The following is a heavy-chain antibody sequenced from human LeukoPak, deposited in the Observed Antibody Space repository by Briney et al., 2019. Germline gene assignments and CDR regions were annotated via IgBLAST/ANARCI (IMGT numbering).Heavy chain of an antibody. J-gene: IGHJ6*03. CDR2: INHSGIT. D-gene: IGHD2-8*01. V-gene: IGHV4-34*01. CDR3: ATNGYYCMDV. Sequence: SETLSLTCAVYGGSFSDYYWSWIRQPPGKGLEYIGEINHSGITNYNPSLMSRVTISVDTSKNQFSLKLSSVTAADTAVYYCATNGYYCMDVWGKGTTVTVSS. CDR1: GGSFSDYY.